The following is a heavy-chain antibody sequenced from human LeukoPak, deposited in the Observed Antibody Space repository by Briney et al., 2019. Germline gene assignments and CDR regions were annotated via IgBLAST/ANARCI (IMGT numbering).Heavy chain of an antibody. D-gene: IGHD1-26*01. CDR2: ISYDTGNI. V-gene: IGHV3-30*18. CDR1: EFIFSDYA. Sequence: GGSLRLSCAASEFIFSDYAIHWVRQAPGKGLEWVAIISYDTGNINYADSLEGRFTISRDNSKKTVYLQMNSLRVKDTGVYFCAKDKAPSLGATLDSWGQGTPVTVSS. J-gene: IGHJ4*02. CDR3: AKDKAPSLGATLDS.